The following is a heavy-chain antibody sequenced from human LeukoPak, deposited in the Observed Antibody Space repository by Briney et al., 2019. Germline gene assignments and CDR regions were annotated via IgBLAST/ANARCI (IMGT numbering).Heavy chain of an antibody. Sequence: ASVKVSCKASGYTFTSYGISWVRQAPGQGLEWVGWISAYNGNTNYAQKLQGRVTMTTDTSTSTAYMELRSLRSDDTAVYYCARTGGITMVRGVIPYYYGMDVWGQGTTVTVSS. J-gene: IGHJ6*02. D-gene: IGHD3-10*01. CDR1: GYTFTSYG. CDR2: ISAYNGNT. CDR3: ARTGGITMVRGVIPYYYGMDV. V-gene: IGHV1-18*01.